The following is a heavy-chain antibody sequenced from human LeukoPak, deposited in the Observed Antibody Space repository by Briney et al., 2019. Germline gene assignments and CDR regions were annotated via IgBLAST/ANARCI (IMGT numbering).Heavy chain of an antibody. D-gene: IGHD3-10*01. CDR1: GFTFSDYS. CDR3: ARSYASGPDRYLDV. CDR2: INSSSITI. J-gene: IGHJ6*04. V-gene: IGHV3-48*04. Sequence: PGASLTLSCAASGFTFSDYSMNWVRQAPGRGLEWIAYINSSSITIYHADSVKGRCSISRDNAKNSVYLQMNSLRGEDTALYYCARSYASGPDRYLDVWGKGTTVTVSS.